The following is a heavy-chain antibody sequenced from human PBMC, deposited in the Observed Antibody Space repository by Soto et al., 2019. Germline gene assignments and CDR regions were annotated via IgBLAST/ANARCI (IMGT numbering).Heavy chain of an antibody. V-gene: IGHV3-53*01. CDR1: GFTVSSNY. D-gene: IGHD1-26*01. Sequence: GESLRLSCAASGFTVSSNYMSWVRQAPGKGLEWVAVIYSGGSTYYADFVKARFTISRENSKHTLSLQMNSLRAEDTAVYYFRRDSYPYYGMDVWGQGTTVTVSS. J-gene: IGHJ6*02. CDR2: IYSGGST. CDR3: RRDSYPYYGMDV.